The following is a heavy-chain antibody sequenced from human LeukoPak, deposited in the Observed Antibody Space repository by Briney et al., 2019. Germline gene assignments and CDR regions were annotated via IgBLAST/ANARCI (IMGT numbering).Heavy chain of an antibody. V-gene: IGHV4-4*02. CDR2: FSHSGIT. Sequence: SGTLSLTCDVSGASISRGSWWSWVRQPPGKGLEWIGEFSHSGITNFNPSLKSRVTISVDKSRNQFSLNLISVTAADTAVYFCARPRYYDSSGPSGAFDIWGQGTMVTVSS. CDR3: ARPRYYDSSGPSGAFDI. D-gene: IGHD3-22*01. CDR1: GASISRGSW. J-gene: IGHJ3*02.